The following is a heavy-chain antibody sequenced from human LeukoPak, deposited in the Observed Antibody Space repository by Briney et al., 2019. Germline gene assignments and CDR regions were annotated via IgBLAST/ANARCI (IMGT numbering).Heavy chain of an antibody. Sequence: GGSPRLSCAASGSIFSNYAMHWVRQAPGKGLEWVALISSDGSKTYHADSVKGRFSISRDNSKNTLYLQLNSLRAEDTSVYYCARDSTYWYDSGSSGPHYFDYWGQGTLVTVSS. CDR3: ARDSTYWYDSGSSGPHYFDY. CDR1: GSIFSNYA. CDR2: ISSDGSKT. V-gene: IGHV3-30*01. J-gene: IGHJ4*02. D-gene: IGHD3-10*01.